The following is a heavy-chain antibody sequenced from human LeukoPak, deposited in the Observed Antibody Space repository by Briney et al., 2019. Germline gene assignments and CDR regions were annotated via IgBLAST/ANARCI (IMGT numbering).Heavy chain of an antibody. Sequence: PGGSLRLSCAASGFTFSSYGMHWVRQAPGKGLEWVAVIWYDGSNKYYADSVKGRFTISRDNSKNTLYLQMNSLRAGDTAVYYFARDRAPYGRYSGNHGGHAFDIWGQGTMVTVSS. V-gene: IGHV3-33*01. CDR2: IWYDGSNK. D-gene: IGHD1-26*01. CDR1: GFTFSSYG. J-gene: IGHJ3*02. CDR3: ARDRAPYGRYSGNHGGHAFDI.